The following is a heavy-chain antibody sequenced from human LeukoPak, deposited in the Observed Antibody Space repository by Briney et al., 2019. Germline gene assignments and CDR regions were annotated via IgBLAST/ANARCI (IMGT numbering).Heavy chain of an antibody. CDR1: GGSISSGGHY. V-gene: IGHV4-31*03. D-gene: IGHD6-13*01. Sequence: SETLSLTCTVSGGSISSGGHYWSWIRQHPGKGLEWIGYIYYSGSTYYNPSLKSRVTISVDTSKNQFSLKLSSVTAADTAVYYCARSSTTTHSSSWYFGFDYWGQGTLVTVSS. CDR2: IYYSGST. J-gene: IGHJ4*02. CDR3: ARSSTTTHSSSWYFGFDY.